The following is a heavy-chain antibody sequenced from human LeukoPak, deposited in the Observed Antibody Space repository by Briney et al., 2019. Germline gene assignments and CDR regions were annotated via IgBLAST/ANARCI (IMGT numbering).Heavy chain of an antibody. J-gene: IGHJ6*02. Sequence: GASVKVSCKASGYTFTGYYMHWVRQAPGQGLEWMGIINPSGGSTSYAQKFQGRVTMTRDTSASTVYMELSSLRSEDTAVYYCAREYSSGWHYYYYYGMDVWGQGTTVTVSS. CDR3: AREYSSGWHYYYYYGMDV. CDR1: GYTFTGYY. CDR2: INPSGGST. V-gene: IGHV1-46*01. D-gene: IGHD6-19*01.